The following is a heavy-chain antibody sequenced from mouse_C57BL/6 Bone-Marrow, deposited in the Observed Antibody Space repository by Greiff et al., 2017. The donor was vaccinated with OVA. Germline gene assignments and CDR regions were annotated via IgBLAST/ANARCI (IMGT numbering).Heavy chain of an antibody. CDR2: ISSGGSYT. CDR1: GFTFSSYG. Sequence: EVQLVESGGDLVKPGGSLKLSCAASGFTFSSYGMSWVRQTPAKRLEWVATISSGGSYTYYPDSVKGRFTISRDNAKNTLYRQMSSLKAEDTAMYYCARHSFAYWGQGTLVTVSA. J-gene: IGHJ3*01. V-gene: IGHV5-6*01. CDR3: ARHSFAY.